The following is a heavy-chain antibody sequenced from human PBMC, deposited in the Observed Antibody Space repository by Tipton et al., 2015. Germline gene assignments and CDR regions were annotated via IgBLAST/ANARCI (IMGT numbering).Heavy chain of an antibody. V-gene: IGHV1-8*01. J-gene: IGHJ5*02. D-gene: IGHD4-11*01. Sequence: QSGPEVKKPGASVKVSRKASGYTFTSYDINWFRQATGQGLEWMGWMSANSGVTGYAQKFQGRVTMTRDTSVRTAYMELSSLRSEDTAVYYCARGQSTHFFDPWGQGTLVTVSS. CDR3: ARGQSTHFFDP. CDR2: MSANSGVT. CDR1: GYTFTSYD.